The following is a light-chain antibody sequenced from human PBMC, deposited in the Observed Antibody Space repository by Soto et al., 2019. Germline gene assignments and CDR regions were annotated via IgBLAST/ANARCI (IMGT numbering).Light chain of an antibody. Sequence: SYELTQPPSVSVAPGKTARITCGGNNIGSKSVHWYQQKPGQAPVLVIYYDSDRPSRIPERFSGSNSRNTATLTISRVEAEDEADYYCQVWDSSSDHVVFGGGTKLTVL. CDR3: QVWDSSSDHVV. CDR1: NIGSKS. CDR2: YDS. V-gene: IGLV3-21*04. J-gene: IGLJ2*01.